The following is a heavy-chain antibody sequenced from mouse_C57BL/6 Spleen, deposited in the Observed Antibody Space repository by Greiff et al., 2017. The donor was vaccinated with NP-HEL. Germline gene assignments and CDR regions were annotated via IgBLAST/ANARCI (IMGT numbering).Heavy chain of an antibody. CDR2: IDPNSGGT. Sequence: VQLKQPGAELVKPGASVKLSCKASGYTFTSYWMHWVKQRPGRGLEWIGRIDPNSGGTKYNEKFKSKATLTVDKPSSTAYMQLSSLTSEDSAVYYCARIPWWYGSSYDWYFDVWGTGTTVTVSS. CDR1: GYTFTSYW. J-gene: IGHJ1*03. CDR3: ARIPWWYGSSYDWYFDV. V-gene: IGHV1-72*01. D-gene: IGHD1-1*01.